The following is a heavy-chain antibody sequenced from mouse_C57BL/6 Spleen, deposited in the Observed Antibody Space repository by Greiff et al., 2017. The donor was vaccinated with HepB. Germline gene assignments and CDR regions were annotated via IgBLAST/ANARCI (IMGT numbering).Heavy chain of an antibody. CDR3: ARGGGIYAMDY. Sequence: EVKVVESGGDLVKPGGSLKLSCAASGFTFSSYGMSWVRQTPDKRLEWVATISSGGSYTYYPDSVKGRFTISRDNAKNTLYLQMSSLKSEDTAMYYCARGGGIYAMDYWGQGTSVTVSS. J-gene: IGHJ4*01. V-gene: IGHV5-6*01. CDR2: ISSGGSYT. CDR1: GFTFSSYG.